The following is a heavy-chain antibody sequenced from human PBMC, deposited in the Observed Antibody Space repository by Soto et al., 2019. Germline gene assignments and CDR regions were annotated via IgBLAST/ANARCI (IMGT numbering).Heavy chain of an antibody. CDR3: ATGFDL. CDR2: IDTDGGGT. Sequence: DVQLVESGGGLVQPGGSLRVSCAASGFTLGSHRIHWVRQAPGKGLEWVSRIDTDGGGTRYADSVKGRFTISTDNAKNTVYLQMNGLRAEDTAVYYCATGFDLWGQGILVTVSS. V-gene: IGHV3-74*01. CDR1: GFTLGSHR. J-gene: IGHJ5*02.